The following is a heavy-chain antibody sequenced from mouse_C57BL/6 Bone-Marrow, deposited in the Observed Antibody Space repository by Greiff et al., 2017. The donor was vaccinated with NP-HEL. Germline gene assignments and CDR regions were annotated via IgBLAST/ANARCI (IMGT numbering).Heavy chain of an antibody. CDR2: IWRGGST. Sequence: VQLVESGPGLVQPSQSLSITCTVSGFSLTSYGVHWVRQSPGKGLEWLGVIWRGGSTDYNAAFMSRLSITKDNSKSQVFFKMNSLQADDTAIYYCAKKGGVYYDYDAYAMDYWGQGTSVTVSS. D-gene: IGHD2-4*01. CDR1: GFSLTSYG. V-gene: IGHV2-5*01. CDR3: AKKGGVYYDYDAYAMDY. J-gene: IGHJ4*01.